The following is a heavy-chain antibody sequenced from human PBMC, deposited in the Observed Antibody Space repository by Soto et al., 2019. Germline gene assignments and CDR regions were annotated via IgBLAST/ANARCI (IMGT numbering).Heavy chain of an antibody. D-gene: IGHD3-3*01. CDR3: AKGGQGQYYVFLIGYLKNYGLAA. V-gene: IGHV3-9*01. CDR2: ISWNSGSI. J-gene: IGHJ6*02. Sequence: GGSLRLSCAASGFTFDDYAMHWVRQAPGKGLEWVSGISWNSGSIGYADSVKGRFTISRDNAKNSLYLQMNSLRAEDTASYYCAKGGQGQYYVFLIGYLKNYGLAACGQGPTVTVS. CDR1: GFTFDDYA.